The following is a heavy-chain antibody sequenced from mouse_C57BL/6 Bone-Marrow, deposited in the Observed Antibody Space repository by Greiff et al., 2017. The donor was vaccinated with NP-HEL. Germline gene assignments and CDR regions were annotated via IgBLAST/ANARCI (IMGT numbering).Heavy chain of an antibody. J-gene: IGHJ4*01. V-gene: IGHV1-81*01. D-gene: IGHD1-1*01. CDR1: GYTFTSYG. CDR2: IYPRSGNT. CDR3: ARRITTVAMDY. Sequence: VQGVESGAELARPGASVKLSCKASGYTFTSYGISWVKQRTGQGLEWIGEIYPRSGNTYYNEKFKGKATLTADKSSSTAYMELRSLTSEDSAVYFCARRITTVAMDYWGQGTSVTVSS.